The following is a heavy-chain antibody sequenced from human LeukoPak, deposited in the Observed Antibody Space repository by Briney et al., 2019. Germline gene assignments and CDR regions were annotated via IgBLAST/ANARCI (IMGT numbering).Heavy chain of an antibody. V-gene: IGHV4-4*07. CDR2: IYTSGST. CDR1: GGSISSYY. CDR3: ARLRGVRWSSFLYFDL. Sequence: PSETLSLTCTVSGGSISSYYWSWIRQPAGKGLEWIGRIYTSGSTNYNPSLKSRVTMSVDTSKNQFSLKLSSVTAADTAVYYCARLRGVRWSSFLYFDLWGRGTLVTVSS. J-gene: IGHJ2*01. D-gene: IGHD4-23*01.